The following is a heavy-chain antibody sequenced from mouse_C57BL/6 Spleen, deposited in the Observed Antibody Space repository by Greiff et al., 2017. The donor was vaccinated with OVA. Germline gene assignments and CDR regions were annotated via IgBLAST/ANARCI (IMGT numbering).Heavy chain of an antibody. CDR3: ASGDDGSFAY. V-gene: IGHV1-82*01. CDR1: GYAFSSSW. CDR2: IYPGDGDT. D-gene: IGHD2-3*01. J-gene: IGHJ3*01. Sequence: VQRVESGPELVKPGASVKISCKASGYAFSSSWMNWVKQRPGKGLEWIGRIYPGDGDTNYNGKFKGKATLTADKSSSTAYMQLSSLTSEDSAVYFCASGDDGSFAYWGQGTLVTVSA.